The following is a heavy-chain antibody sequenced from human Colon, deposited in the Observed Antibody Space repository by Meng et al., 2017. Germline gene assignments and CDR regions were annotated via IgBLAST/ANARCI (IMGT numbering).Heavy chain of an antibody. J-gene: IGHJ4*02. D-gene: IGHD5-12*01. CDR2: SRNKANTYST. Sequence: GGSLRLSCAASGFTLSDYYMDWVRQAPGKGPEWVGRSRNKANTYSTEYAASVKGRFTISRDDSKNSLYLQMNSLKIEDTAVYYCSRGLSGNDVGEHYWGQGTLVTVSS. V-gene: IGHV3-72*01. CDR1: GFTLSDYY. CDR3: SRGLSGNDVGEHY.